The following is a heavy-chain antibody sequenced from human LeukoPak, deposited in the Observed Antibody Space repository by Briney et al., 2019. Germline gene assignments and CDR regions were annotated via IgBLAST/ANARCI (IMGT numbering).Heavy chain of an antibody. D-gene: IGHD2-15*01. CDR1: GESMSNYY. CDR2: IAYINSSGRT. J-gene: IGHJ2*01. Sequence: PTETLSQTSTVTSGESMSNYYWTWIRLSPGKRLEWIGYIAYINSSGRTNYNPSLKSRISISIDASKNQFSLNVSSVTAADTAMYYCARPARYCSGGSCNSDWYFGLWGRGTLVTVSS. V-gene: IGHV4-4*08. CDR3: ARPARYCSGGSCNSDWYFGL.